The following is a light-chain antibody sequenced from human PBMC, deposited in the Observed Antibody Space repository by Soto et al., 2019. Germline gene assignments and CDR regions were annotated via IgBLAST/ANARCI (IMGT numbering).Light chain of an antibody. J-gene: IGKJ4*01. CDR1: QSISNF. CDR2: DAS. V-gene: IGKV3-11*01. CDR3: QQYGSSPT. Sequence: EIVLTQSPATLSLSPGERATLSCRASQSISNFLAWYQQKPGQAPRLLIYDASKRATDIPDRFIGSGSGTDFTLTISSLEPEDFAVYYCQQYGSSPTFGGGTKVEIK.